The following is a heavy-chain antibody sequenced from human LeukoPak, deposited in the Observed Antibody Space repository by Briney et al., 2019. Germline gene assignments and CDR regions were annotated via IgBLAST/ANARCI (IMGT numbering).Heavy chain of an antibody. Sequence: GASVKISCKASVYTFTSYDINWVRQAPGQGLEWMGWMNPNSGNTGYAQKFQGRVTMTRNTYISTAYMELSSLRSEDTAVYYCARGEPLGWFDPWGQGTLVTVSS. CDR1: VYTFTSYD. CDR3: ARGEPLGWFDP. V-gene: IGHV1-8*01. J-gene: IGHJ5*02. D-gene: IGHD3-10*01. CDR2: MNPNSGNT.